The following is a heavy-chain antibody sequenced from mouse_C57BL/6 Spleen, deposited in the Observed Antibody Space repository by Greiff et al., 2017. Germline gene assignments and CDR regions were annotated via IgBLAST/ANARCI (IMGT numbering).Heavy chain of an antibody. CDR2: ISGGGGNT. D-gene: IGHD1-1*01. J-gene: IGHJ3*01. CDR1: GFTFSSYT. Sequence: EVKLVESGGGLVKPGGSLKLSCAASGFTFSSYTMSWVRQTPEKRLEWVATISGGGGNTYYPDSVKGRFTISRDNAKNTLYLQMSSLRSEDTALYYCARQDYYGSSYVGWFAYWGQGTLVTVSA. CDR3: ARQDYYGSSYVGWFAY. V-gene: IGHV5-9*01.